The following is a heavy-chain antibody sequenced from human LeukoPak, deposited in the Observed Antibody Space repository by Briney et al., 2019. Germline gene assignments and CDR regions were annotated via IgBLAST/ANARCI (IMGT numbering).Heavy chain of an antibody. J-gene: IGHJ4*02. CDR1: GYTFTSYG. V-gene: IGHV1-18*01. CDR2: ISAYNGNT. D-gene: IGHD1-26*01. Sequence: GASVKVSYKASGYTFTSYGISWVRQAPGQGLEWMGWISAYNGNTNYAQKLQGRVTMTTDTSTSTAYMELRSLRSDDTAVYYCARSETYSGSYYCDYWGQGTLVTVSS. CDR3: ARSETYSGSYYCDY.